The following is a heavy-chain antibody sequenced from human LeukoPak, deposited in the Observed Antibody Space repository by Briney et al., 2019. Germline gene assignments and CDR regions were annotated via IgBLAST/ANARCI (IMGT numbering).Heavy chain of an antibody. CDR2: INHSGST. D-gene: IGHD3-22*01. J-gene: IGHJ4*02. CDR1: GVSISSSSYY. V-gene: IGHV4-39*07. Sequence: SESLSLTCTVSGVSISSSSYYWSWIRQPPGKGLEWIGEINHSGSTNYNPSLKSRVTISVDTSKNQFSLKLSSVTAADTAVYYCARGQENYYDSSSFDYWGQGTLVTVSS. CDR3: ARGQENYYDSSSFDY.